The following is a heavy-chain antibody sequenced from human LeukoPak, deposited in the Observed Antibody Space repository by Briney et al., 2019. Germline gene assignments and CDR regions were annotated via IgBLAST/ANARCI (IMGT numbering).Heavy chain of an antibody. D-gene: IGHD3-3*02. CDR3: ARAVSGFYYYYYMDV. CDR2: INHSGST. J-gene: IGHJ6*03. Sequence: KPSETLSLTCAVYGGSFSGYYWSWIRQPPGKGLEWIGEINHSGSTNYNPSLKSRVTISVDTSKNQFSLKLSSVTAADTAVYYCARAVSGFYYYYYMDVWGKGTTVTISS. CDR1: GGSFSGYY. V-gene: IGHV4-34*01.